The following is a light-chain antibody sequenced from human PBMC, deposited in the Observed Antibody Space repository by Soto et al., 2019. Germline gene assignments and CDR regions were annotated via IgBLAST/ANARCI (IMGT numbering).Light chain of an antibody. Sequence: QSVLTQPASVSGSPGQSITISCTGTSSDVGGYNYVSWYQQHAGKAPKLMIYDVSNRPSGVSNRFSGSKSGNTASLTISGLQAEDEADYYCSSYTSSSTLPYVFGTGTKVTVL. CDR2: DVS. J-gene: IGLJ1*01. CDR3: SSYTSSSTLPYV. V-gene: IGLV2-14*01. CDR1: SSDVGGYNY.